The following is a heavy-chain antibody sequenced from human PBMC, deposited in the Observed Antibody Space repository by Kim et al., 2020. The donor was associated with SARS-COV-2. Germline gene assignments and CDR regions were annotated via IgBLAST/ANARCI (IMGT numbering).Heavy chain of an antibody. V-gene: IGHV3-48*02. Sequence: GGSLRLSCAASGFTFSSYSMNWVRQAPGKGLEWVSYISSSSSTIYYADSVKGRFTISRDNAKNSLYLQMNSLRDEDTAVYYCARANPRFYYYYGMDVWGQGTTVTVSS. CDR1: GFTFSSYS. D-gene: IGHD2-8*01. CDR2: ISSSSSTI. CDR3: ARANPRFYYYYGMDV. J-gene: IGHJ6*02.